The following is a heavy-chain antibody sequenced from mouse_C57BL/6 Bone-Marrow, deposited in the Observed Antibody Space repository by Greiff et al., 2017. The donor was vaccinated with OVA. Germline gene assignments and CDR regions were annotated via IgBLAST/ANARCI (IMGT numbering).Heavy chain of an antibody. J-gene: IGHJ4*01. Sequence: QVQLQQPGAELVRPGTSVKLSCKASGYTFTSYWMHWVKQRPGQGLEWIGVIDPSDSYTKYNQKFKGKATLTVDTSSSTAYMQLSSLASEDSSVYYCSRRGDYDYAMDYWGQGTSVTVSS. CDR1: GYTFTSYW. CDR2: IDPSDSYT. D-gene: IGHD2-4*01. V-gene: IGHV1-59*01. CDR3: SRRGDYDYAMDY.